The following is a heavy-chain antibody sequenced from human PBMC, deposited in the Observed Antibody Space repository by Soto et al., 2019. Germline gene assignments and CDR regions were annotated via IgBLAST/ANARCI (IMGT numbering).Heavy chain of an antibody. CDR3: TRHLSDY. Sequence: EVPVVESGGGLVQPGGSLKLSSAASGFTFSASAMHWVRQASGKGLEWVGRIRSKANSYATAYAASVKGRFTIARDDSKNTAYLHMNSLKTEGTAVYYCTRHLSDYWGQGTLVTVSS. CDR2: IRSKANSYAT. V-gene: IGHV3-73*01. D-gene: IGHD3-16*02. J-gene: IGHJ4*02. CDR1: GFTFSASA.